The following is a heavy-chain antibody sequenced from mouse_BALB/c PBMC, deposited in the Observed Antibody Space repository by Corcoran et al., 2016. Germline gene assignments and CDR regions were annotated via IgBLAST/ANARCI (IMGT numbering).Heavy chain of an antibody. CDR2: ISYDDIN. CDR3: ATLLRPFDY. CDR1: GYSITSGYY. V-gene: IGHV3-6*02. D-gene: IGHD1-2*01. Sequence: DVQLQESGPGLVKPSQSLSLTCSVTGYSITSGYYWNWIRQFPGNKLEWMGYISYDDINNYNPSLKNRISITRDTSKNQFFLKLNSVTTEDTATYYCATLLRPFDYWGQGTTLTVSS. J-gene: IGHJ2*01.